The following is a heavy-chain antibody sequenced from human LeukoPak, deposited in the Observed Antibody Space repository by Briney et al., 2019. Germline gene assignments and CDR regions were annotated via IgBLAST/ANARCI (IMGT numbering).Heavy chain of an antibody. D-gene: IGHD5-12*01. Sequence: GGSLRLSCAGSGFIVSNNYMTWVRQAPGKGLEWVSIIYSGGKTYYADSVRGRFTISRDTSKNTLYLQMNSLRAEDTAVYYCAREGHGYSGYDFEDPLYYYYGMDVWGQGTTVTVSS. CDR2: IYSGGKT. CDR1: GFIVSNNY. J-gene: IGHJ6*02. V-gene: IGHV3-53*01. CDR3: AREGHGYSGYDFEDPLYYYYGMDV.